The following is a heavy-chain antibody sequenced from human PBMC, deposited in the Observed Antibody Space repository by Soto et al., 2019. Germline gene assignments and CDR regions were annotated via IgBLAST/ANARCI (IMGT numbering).Heavy chain of an antibody. CDR2: INPNSGGT. J-gene: IGHJ6*02. CDR3: ARASVPAAPYYYYYYGMDV. V-gene: IGHV1-2*04. D-gene: IGHD2-2*01. Sequence: ASVKVSCKASGYTFTGYYMHWVRQAPGQGLEWMGWINPNSGGTNYAQKFQGWVTMTRDTSISTAYMELSRLRSDDTAVYYCARASVPAAPYYYYYYGMDVWGQGTTVTVSS. CDR1: GYTFTGYY.